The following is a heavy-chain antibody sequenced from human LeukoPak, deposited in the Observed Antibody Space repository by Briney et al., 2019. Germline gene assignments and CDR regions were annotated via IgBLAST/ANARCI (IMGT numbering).Heavy chain of an antibody. CDR3: ARGFWTGVEY. J-gene: IGHJ4*02. D-gene: IGHD3/OR15-3a*01. Sequence: GALRLSCAASGFTFITYWMHWVRQAPGEGLVWVSRIKSDGSDTSYADSVKGRFTISRDNAKNTLYLQMNSLRAEDTAVYYCARGFWTGVEYWGQGALVTVSS. V-gene: IGHV3-74*01. CDR1: GFTFITYW. CDR2: IKSDGSDT.